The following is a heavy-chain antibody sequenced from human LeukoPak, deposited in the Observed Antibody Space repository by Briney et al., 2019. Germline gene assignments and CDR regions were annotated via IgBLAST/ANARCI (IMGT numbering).Heavy chain of an antibody. V-gene: IGHV4-59*01. J-gene: IGHJ6*02. CDR3: ARGFVFLGSRSYYYGMDI. D-gene: IGHD3-16*01. CDR1: GGSISSYY. CDR2: IYYSGST. Sequence: ASQTLSLTCTVSGGSISSYYWSWIRQPPGKGLEWIGYIYYSGSTNYNPSLKSRVTISVDTSKNQFSLKLSSVTAADTAVYYCARGFVFLGSRSYYYGMDIWGQGTTVTVSS.